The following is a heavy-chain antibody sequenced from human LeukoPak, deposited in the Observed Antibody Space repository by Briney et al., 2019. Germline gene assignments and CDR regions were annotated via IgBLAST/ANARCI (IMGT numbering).Heavy chain of an antibody. CDR2: IIPIFGTA. J-gene: IGHJ4*02. D-gene: IGHD3-22*01. CDR3: ASGYDSSGYYYGYFDY. CDR1: GGTFSSYA. V-gene: IGHV1-69*05. Sequence: SVKVSCKASGGTFSSYAISWVRQAPGQGLEWMGGIIPIFGTANYAQKFQGRVTITTDESTSTAYMELSSLRSEDTAVYYCASGYDSSGYYYGYFDYWGQGTLVTVSS.